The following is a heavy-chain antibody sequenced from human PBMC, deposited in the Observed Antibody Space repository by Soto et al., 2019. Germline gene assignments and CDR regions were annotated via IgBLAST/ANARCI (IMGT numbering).Heavy chain of an antibody. CDR2: IYYSGST. CDR3: ARKRNRAEKPWGFDP. J-gene: IGHJ5*02. D-gene: IGHD6-13*01. V-gene: IGHV4-31*03. CDR1: GGSISSGGYY. Sequence: PSETLSLTCTVSGGSISSGGYYWSWIRQHPGKGLEWIGYIYYSGSTYYNPSLKSRVTISVDTSKNQFSLKLSSVTAADTAVYYCARKRNRAEKPWGFDPWGQGTLVTVSS.